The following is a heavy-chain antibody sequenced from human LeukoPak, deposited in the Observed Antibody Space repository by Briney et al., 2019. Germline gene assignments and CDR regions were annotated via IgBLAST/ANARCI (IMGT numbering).Heavy chain of an antibody. CDR3: ARLRAYGDYVLGNFDY. CDR2: IYPGDSDT. CDR1: GYELTNNW. V-gene: IGHV5-51*01. D-gene: IGHD4-17*01. J-gene: IGHJ4*02. Sequence: PGESLKISCKISGYELTNNWIVWVRQVPGTRLECMGIIYPGDSDTRYSPSFQGQVTISADKSISTAYLQWSSLKASDTAMYYCARLRAYGDYVLGNFDYWGQGTLVTVSS.